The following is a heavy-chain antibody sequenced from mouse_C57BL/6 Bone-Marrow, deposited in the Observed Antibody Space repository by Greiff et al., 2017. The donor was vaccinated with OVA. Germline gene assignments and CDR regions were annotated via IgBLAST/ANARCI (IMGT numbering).Heavy chain of an antibody. D-gene: IGHD1-1*01. Sequence: EVKLMESGGGLVQPGGSMKLSCVASGFTFSNYWMNWVRQSPEKGLEWVAQIRLKSDNYATHYAESVKGRFTISSDDSKSSVYLQMNNLRAEDTGIYYCTFFNLLLERYFDVWGTGTTVTVSS. CDR1: GFTFSNYW. CDR2: IRLKSDNYAT. V-gene: IGHV6-3*01. CDR3: TFFNLLLERYFDV. J-gene: IGHJ1*03.